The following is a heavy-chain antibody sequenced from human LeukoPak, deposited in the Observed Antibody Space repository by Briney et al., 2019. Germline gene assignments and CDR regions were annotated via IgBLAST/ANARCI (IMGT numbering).Heavy chain of an antibody. J-gene: IGHJ6*03. D-gene: IGHD3-16*01. CDR1: GGTFSSYA. V-gene: IGHV1-69*05. Sequence: ASVKVACKASGGTFSSYAISWVRQAPGQGLEWMGGIIPIFGTANYAQKFQGRVTITTDESTSTAYMELSSLRSEDTAVYYCARGGRNYYYHYYMDVWGKGTTVTVSS. CDR2: IIPIFGTA. CDR3: ARGGRNYYYHYYMDV.